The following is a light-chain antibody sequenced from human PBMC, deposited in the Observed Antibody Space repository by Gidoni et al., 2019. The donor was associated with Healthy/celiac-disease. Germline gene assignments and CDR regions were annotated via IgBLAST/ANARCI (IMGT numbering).Light chain of an antibody. CDR3: QQYCSSLAIT. V-gene: IGKV3-20*01. Sequence: GTLSLSPGDRATLSCSASQSVSSRYLAWYQQKPGQAPRLLIYGAASRATGVPDRFSGSGSGTDFTLTISRLEPEDFAVYYCQQYCSSLAITFGQGTRLEIK. CDR2: GAA. CDR1: QSVSSRY. J-gene: IGKJ5*01.